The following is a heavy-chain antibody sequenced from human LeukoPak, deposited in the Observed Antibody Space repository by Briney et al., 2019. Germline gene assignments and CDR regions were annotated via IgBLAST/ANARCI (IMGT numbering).Heavy chain of an antibody. CDR3: AKESPEFDF. CDR1: GFTFSNYA. CDR2: ISGSGGTT. V-gene: IGHV3-23*01. J-gene: IGHJ5*01. Sequence: GGSLRLSCAASGFTFSNYAMTWVRQAPGKGLEWVSVISGSGGTTYYADSVKGRFTISRDNSKNTLYLQMNSLRAGDTAVYYCAKESPEFDFWGQGTLVTVSS.